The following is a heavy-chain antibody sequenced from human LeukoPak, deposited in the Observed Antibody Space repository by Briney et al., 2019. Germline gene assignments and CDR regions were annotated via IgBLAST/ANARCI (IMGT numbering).Heavy chain of an antibody. CDR3: ARDLYSSSWDRGKRPNYYYYYMDV. CDR2: INPSGGST. Sequence: GSVKVSCKASGYTFTSYYMHWVRQAPGQGLGWMGIINPSGGSTSYAQKFQGRVTMTRDMSTSTVYMELSSLRSEDTAVYYCARDLYSSSWDRGKRPNYYYYYMDVWGKGTTVTVSS. D-gene: IGHD6-13*01. J-gene: IGHJ6*03. V-gene: IGHV1-46*01. CDR1: GYTFTSYY.